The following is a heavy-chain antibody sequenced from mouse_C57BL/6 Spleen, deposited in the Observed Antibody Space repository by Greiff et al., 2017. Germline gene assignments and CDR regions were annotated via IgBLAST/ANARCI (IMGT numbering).Heavy chain of an antibody. D-gene: IGHD1-1*01. CDR3: TRDDYYGSSHYYYAMDY. Sequence: QVQLKESGAELVRPGASVTLSCKASGYTFTDYEMHWVKQTPVHGLEWIGAIDPETGGTAYNQKFKGKAILTADKSSSTAYMELRSLTSEDSAVYYCTRDDYYGSSHYYYAMDYWGQGTSVTVSS. V-gene: IGHV1-15*01. CDR2: IDPETGGT. CDR1: GYTFTDYE. J-gene: IGHJ4*01.